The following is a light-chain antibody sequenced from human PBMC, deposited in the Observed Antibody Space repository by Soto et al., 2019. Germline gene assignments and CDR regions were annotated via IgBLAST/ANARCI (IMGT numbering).Light chain of an antibody. CDR3: MEVTHWPCT. CDR1: PSLVHSDGSTY. CDR2: SVS. Sequence: DVVMTRSPLSLPVTLGQPASISCRSGPSLVHSDGSTYLNWLQQRPGQCPRRLIYSVSNRDSGVPDRFSGSESGSDFTVKISRVEDGDVGVYYGMEVTHWPCTCSQGTKLEIE. J-gene: IGKJ2*02. V-gene: IGKV2-30*02.